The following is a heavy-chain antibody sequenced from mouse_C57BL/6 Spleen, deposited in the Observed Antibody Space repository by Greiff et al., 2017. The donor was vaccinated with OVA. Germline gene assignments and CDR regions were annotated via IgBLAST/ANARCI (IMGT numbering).Heavy chain of an antibody. V-gene: IGHV5-17*01. Sequence: EVKLVESGGGLVKPGGSLKLSCAASGFTFSDYGMHWVRQAPEKVLEWVAYISSGSSTIYYADTVKGRFTISRDNAKNTLFLQMTSLRSEDTAMYYCARRNWDLYWYFDVWGTGTTVTVSS. D-gene: IGHD4-1*01. CDR2: ISSGSSTI. CDR3: ARRNWDLYWYFDV. CDR1: GFTFSDYG. J-gene: IGHJ1*03.